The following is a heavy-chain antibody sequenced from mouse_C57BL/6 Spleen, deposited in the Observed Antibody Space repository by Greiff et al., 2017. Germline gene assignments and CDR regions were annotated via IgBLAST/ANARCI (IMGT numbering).Heavy chain of an antibody. V-gene: IGHV1-62-2*01. CDR2: FYPGSGSI. CDR1: GYTFTEYT. CDR3: ARQGYYCSSSHYYLDY. D-gene: IGHD1-1*01. J-gene: IGHJ2*01. Sequence: QVQLQQSGAELVKPGASVKLSCKASGYTFTEYTIHWVKQRPGRGLEWIGWFYPGSGSIKYNEKFKDKATLTADKSSSTAYMELSRLTSDDSAVYCCARQGYYCSSSHYYLDYWGQGTTLTVSS.